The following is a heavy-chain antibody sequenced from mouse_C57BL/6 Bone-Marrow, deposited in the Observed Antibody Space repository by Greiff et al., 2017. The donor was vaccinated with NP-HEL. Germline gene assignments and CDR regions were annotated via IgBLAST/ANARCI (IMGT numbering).Heavy chain of an antibody. V-gene: IGHV1-59*01. CDR2: IDPSDSYT. CDR3: ARRDDYDGRDY. D-gene: IGHD2-4*01. Sequence: QVHVKQSGAELVRPGTSVKLSCKASGYTFTSYWMHWVKQRPGQGLEWIGVIDPSDSYTNYNQKFKGKATLTVDTSSSTAYMQLSSLTSEDSAVYYCARRDDYDGRDYWGQGTTLTVSS. CDR1: GYTFTSYW. J-gene: IGHJ2*01.